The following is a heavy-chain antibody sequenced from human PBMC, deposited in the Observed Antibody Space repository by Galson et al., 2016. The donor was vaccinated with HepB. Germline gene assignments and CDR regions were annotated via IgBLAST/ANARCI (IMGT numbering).Heavy chain of an antibody. D-gene: IGHD3-22*01. CDR2: INPNSGGT. Sequence: SVKVSCKASGYTFTGYFIHWVRQAPGQGLEWMGWINPNSGGTKYAQKFQGRVTMTRDTSVSTAYMELSRLKSDGTAVYLCARDSSGSTFDYWGQGTLVTVSS. CDR3: ARDSSGSTFDY. J-gene: IGHJ4*02. CDR1: GYTFTGYF. V-gene: IGHV1-2*02.